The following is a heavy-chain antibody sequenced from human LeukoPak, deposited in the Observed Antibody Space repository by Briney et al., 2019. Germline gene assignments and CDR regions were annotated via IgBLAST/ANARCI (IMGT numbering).Heavy chain of an antibody. CDR3: ARGLTYYDILKSKNWFDP. Sequence: SETLSLTCTVSGGSISSGYYYWSWIRQHPGKGLEWIGYIYYSGSTYYSPSLKSRVGISVDTSKNQFSLKLSSVTAADTAVYYCARGLTYYDILKSKNWFDPWGQGTLVTVSS. J-gene: IGHJ5*02. D-gene: IGHD3-9*01. CDR1: GGSISSGYYY. CDR2: IYYSGST. V-gene: IGHV4-31*03.